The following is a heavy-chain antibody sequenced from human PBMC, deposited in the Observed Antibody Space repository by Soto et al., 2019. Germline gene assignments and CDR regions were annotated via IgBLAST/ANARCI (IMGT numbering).Heavy chain of an antibody. CDR1: GGSISSYY. D-gene: IGHD2-8*01. Sequence: SETLSLTCTVSGGSISSYYWSWIRQPPGKGLEWIGYIYYSGSTNYNPSLKSRVTISVDTSKNQFSLKLSSVTAADTAVYYCARQRTRYWFDPWGQGTLVTVSS. CDR3: ARQRTRYWFDP. V-gene: IGHV4-59*08. J-gene: IGHJ5*02. CDR2: IYYSGST.